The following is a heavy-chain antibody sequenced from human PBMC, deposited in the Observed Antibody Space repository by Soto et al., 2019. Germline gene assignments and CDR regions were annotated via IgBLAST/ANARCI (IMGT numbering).Heavy chain of an antibody. CDR1: GFTFSSHG. J-gene: IGHJ4*02. D-gene: IGHD6-13*01. V-gene: IGHV3-33*01. Sequence: QVQLVESGGGVVQPGRSLRLSCAASGFTFSSHGMHWVRQAPGKGLEWVAVIWYDGSNKYYADSVKGRFTISRDNSKNTLYLRMNSLRAEDTAVYYCARGYPGIAAAGLDYWGQGTLVTVSS. CDR2: IWYDGSNK. CDR3: ARGYPGIAAAGLDY.